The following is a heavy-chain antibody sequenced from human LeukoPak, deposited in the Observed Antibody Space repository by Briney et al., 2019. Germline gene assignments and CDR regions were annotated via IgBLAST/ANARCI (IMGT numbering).Heavy chain of an antibody. V-gene: IGHV3-21*04. D-gene: IGHD3-10*01. CDR2: ISSSGSYI. Sequence: GGSLRLSCAASRFTFSSYSMNWVRQAPGKGLEWVSSISSSGSYIYYADSVKGRFTISRDNAKNSLYLQMNSLRAEDTALYYCAKDIGITMVRGDLKAFDYWGQGTLVTVSS. J-gene: IGHJ4*02. CDR1: RFTFSSYS. CDR3: AKDIGITMVRGDLKAFDY.